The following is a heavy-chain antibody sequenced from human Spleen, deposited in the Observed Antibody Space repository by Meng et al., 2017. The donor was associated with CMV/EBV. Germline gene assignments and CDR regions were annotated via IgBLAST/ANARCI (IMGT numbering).Heavy chain of an antibody. CDR2: FIPIFAPA. D-gene: IGHD2-2*01. CDR1: GGPFSSFA. V-gene: IGHV1-69*05. J-gene: IGHJ6*02. Sequence: SVNVSCKASGGPFSSFAISWVRQAPGQGLEWVGGFIPIFAPANYAQKFQGRVSITTDESTSTAYMELSSLRSEDTAVYYCACRHCSTSSCYLGFYYYGMDVWGQGTTVTVSS. CDR3: ACRHCSTSSCYLGFYYYGMDV.